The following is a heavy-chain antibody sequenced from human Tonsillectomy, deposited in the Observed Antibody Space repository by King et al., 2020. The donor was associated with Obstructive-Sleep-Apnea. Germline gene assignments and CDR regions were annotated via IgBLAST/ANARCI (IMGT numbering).Heavy chain of an antibody. J-gene: IGHJ4*01. Sequence: EAQLVQSGGGLVQPGRSLRLSCTASGFTFGDYAMSWFRQAPGKGLEWVGFIRSKAYGGTTEYAASVKGRFTISRDDSKSIAYLQMNSLKTEDTAVYYCTRPVYYCSGSSVKFDYWGPGTLVTVSS. CDR2: IRSKAYGGTT. D-gene: IGHD3-10*01. CDR3: TRPVYYCSGSSVKFDY. V-gene: IGHV3-49*03. CDR1: GFTFGDYA.